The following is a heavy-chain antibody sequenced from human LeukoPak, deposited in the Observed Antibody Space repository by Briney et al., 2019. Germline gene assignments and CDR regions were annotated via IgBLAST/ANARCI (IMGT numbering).Heavy chain of an antibody. CDR2: INPSGGST. D-gene: IGHD5-18*01. J-gene: IGHJ1*01. CDR1: GYTFTSYY. Sequence: GASVKVSCKASGYTFTSYYMDWVRQAPGQGLEWMGIINPSGGSTSYAQKFQGRVTMTRDTSTSTVYMELSSLRSEDTAVYYCASDRIVVPVAHKGYSYGYMFQHWGQGTLVTVSS. V-gene: IGHV1-46*01. CDR3: ASDRIVVPVAHKGYSYGYMFQH.